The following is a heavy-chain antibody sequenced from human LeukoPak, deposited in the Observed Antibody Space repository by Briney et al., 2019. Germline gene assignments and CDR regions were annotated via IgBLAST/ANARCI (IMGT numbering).Heavy chain of an antibody. CDR3: ASRTRGSYGYYYYYYMDV. V-gene: IGHV4-38-2*02. CDR1: GYSVSSGYY. CDR2: IYHSGST. Sequence: SETLSLTCTVSGYSVSSGYYWGWIRQPPGKGLAWIGSIYHSGSTYYNPSLKSRVTISVDTSKNQFSLKLSSVTAADTAVYYCASRTRGSYGYYYYYYMDVWGKGTTVTVSS. J-gene: IGHJ6*03. D-gene: IGHD3-16*01.